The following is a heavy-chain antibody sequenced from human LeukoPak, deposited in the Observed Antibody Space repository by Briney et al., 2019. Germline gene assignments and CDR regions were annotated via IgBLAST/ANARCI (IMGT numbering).Heavy chain of an antibody. CDR3: TTNRGGYGVYVTYFDY. D-gene: IGHD4-17*01. V-gene: IGHV3-15*01. CDR2: IKSKTDGGTT. CDR1: GFTFSNAW. J-gene: IGHJ4*02. Sequence: KPGGSLRLSCAASGFTFSNAWMSWVRQAPGKGLEWVGRIKSKTDGGTTDYAARVKGRFTISRDDSKNTLYLQMNSLKTEDTAVYYCTTNRGGYGVYVTYFDYWGQGTLVTVSS.